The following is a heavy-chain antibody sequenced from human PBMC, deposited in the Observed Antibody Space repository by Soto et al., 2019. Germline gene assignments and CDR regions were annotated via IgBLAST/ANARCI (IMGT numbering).Heavy chain of an antibody. D-gene: IGHD1-7*01. J-gene: IGHJ4*02. Sequence: QVQLVESGGGVVQPGRSLRLSCAASGFTFNSYAMHWVRQAPGKGLEWVAVISYDGSNKYYADSVKGRFTISRDNSKNTLYLQMNSLRAEDTAVYYCARDLNTELAIDYWGQGTLVTVSS. CDR1: GFTFNSYA. V-gene: IGHV3-30-3*01. CDR2: ISYDGSNK. CDR3: ARDLNTELAIDY.